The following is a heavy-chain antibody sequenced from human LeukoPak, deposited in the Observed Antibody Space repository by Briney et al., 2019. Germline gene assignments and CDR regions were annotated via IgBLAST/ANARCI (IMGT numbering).Heavy chain of an antibody. CDR2: VYFSGNT. CDR3: AREIAVAGSAFDI. CDR1: GRSLDSGNFY. J-gene: IGHJ3*02. Sequence: SETLSLTCTVSGRSLDSGNFYWSWIRQPPGKGLEWIGYVYFSGNTYYNPSLKSRVTISLDMSKNQFSLKLSSVAAADTAVYYCAREIAVAGSAFDIWGQGTMVAVSS. D-gene: IGHD6-19*01. V-gene: IGHV4-30-4*08.